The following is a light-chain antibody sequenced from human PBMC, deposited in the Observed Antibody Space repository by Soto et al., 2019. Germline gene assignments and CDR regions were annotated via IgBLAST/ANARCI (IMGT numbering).Light chain of an antibody. J-gene: IGKJ2*01. CDR3: QQYNSS. CDR1: QSISKW. V-gene: IGKV1-5*03. CDR2: KAS. Sequence: DIQMTQSPSTLSASLGDRVTITCRASQSISKWFAWYQQKPGKAPKLLIYKASSLESGVLSRFSGSGSGTEFTLTISSLQPDDFATYYCQQYNSSFGQGTKVDIK.